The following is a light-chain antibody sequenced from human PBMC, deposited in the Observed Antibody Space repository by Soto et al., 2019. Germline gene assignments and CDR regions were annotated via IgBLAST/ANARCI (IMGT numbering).Light chain of an antibody. V-gene: IGKV1-17*01. Sequence: IEMTQSPSSLSLSXAGRVTITXXASQGIRHDLGWYQQKPGKAPELLIYAASILQSGVPSRFSGSGSGTEFTLTISSLQPDDFATYYCQHYNSYSEAFGQGTKVDIK. J-gene: IGKJ1*01. CDR2: AAS. CDR1: QGIRHD. CDR3: QHYNSYSEA.